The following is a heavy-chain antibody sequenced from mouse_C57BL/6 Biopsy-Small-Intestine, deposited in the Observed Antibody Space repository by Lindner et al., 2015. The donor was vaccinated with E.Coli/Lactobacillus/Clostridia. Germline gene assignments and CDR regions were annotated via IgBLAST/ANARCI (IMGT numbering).Heavy chain of an antibody. J-gene: IGHJ2*01. D-gene: IGHD3-3*01. V-gene: IGHV1-81*01. Sequence: VQLQESGAELARPGASVKLSCKASGYTFISYGISWVKQRTGQGLEWIGEFSPRSDNAYYNEKFKGKATLTADKSSSTAYMELRSLTSEDSAVYFCARGDSLDYWGQGTTLTVSS. CDR1: GYTFISYG. CDR3: ARGDSLDY. CDR2: FSPRSDNA.